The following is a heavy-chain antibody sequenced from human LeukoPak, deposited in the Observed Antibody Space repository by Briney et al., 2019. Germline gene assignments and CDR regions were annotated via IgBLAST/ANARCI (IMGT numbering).Heavy chain of an antibody. V-gene: IGHV4-34*01. J-gene: IGHJ4*02. CDR2: IYYSGST. CDR3: ARRKVGAPPPPLRAAPNFDY. D-gene: IGHD1-26*01. CDR1: GGSFSGYY. Sequence: SETLSLTCAVYGGSFSGYYWGWIRQPPGKGLDWIGGIYYSGSTYYNPSLKSRVTISVDTSKNQFSLKLSSVTAADTAVYYCARRKVGAPPPPLRAAPNFDYWGQGTLVTVSS.